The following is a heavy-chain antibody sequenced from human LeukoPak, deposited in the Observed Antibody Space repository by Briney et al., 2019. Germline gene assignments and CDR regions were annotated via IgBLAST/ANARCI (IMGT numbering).Heavy chain of an antibody. D-gene: IGHD1-1*01. V-gene: IGHV3-30-3*01. Sequence: GGSLRLSCAASGFTFSSYAMHWVRQAPGKGLEWVAVISYDGIDKYYADSVKGRFTISRDNSKNALYLQMNSLRAEDTAVYYCARYLAVPQPKDDFWRQGTLVTVSS. CDR2: ISYDGIDK. CDR1: GFTFSSYA. J-gene: IGHJ4*02. CDR3: ARYLAVPQPKDDF.